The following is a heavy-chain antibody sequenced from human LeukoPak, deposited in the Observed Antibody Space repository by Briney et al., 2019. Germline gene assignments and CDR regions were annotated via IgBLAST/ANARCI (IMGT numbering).Heavy chain of an antibody. J-gene: IGHJ6*04. Sequence: ASVKLSCKASGYTFTTYAMHWVRQAPGQRLEWMGWSNAGNGNTKYSQKFQGRVTITRDTSASTAYMELSSLRSEDTAVYYCVAGHDYGDSNYYYGMDVWGKGTTVTVSS. CDR2: SNAGNGNT. D-gene: IGHD4-17*01. V-gene: IGHV1-3*01. CDR3: VAGHDYGDSNYYYGMDV. CDR1: GYTFTTYA.